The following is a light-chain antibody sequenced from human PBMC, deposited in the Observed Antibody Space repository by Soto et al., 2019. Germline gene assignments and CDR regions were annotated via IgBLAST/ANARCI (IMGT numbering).Light chain of an antibody. CDR1: SSDVGGYNY. Sequence: HSALTQPASVSGSPGQSITISCTGTSSDVGGYNYVSWYQHHPGKAPKLMIYDVSNRPSGVSNRFSGSKSGNTASLSISGLQPEDEADYYCSSYRTSNTRQIVCGTGTKVTV. CDR2: DVS. CDR3: SSYRTSNTRQIV. J-gene: IGLJ1*01. V-gene: IGLV2-14*03.